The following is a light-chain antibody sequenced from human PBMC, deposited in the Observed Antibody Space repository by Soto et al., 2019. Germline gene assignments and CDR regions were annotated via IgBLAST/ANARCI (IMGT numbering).Light chain of an antibody. V-gene: IGKV3-20*01. CDR2: GAS. J-gene: IGKJ4*01. CDR3: KQYDSSPLS. CDR1: QSVSSSY. Sequence: EIVLTQSPGTLSLSPGERATLSCRASQSVSSSYLAWYQQKPGQAPRLLIYGASSRATGIPDRFSGSGSGTDFTFTISRLEPEDFAVYYCKQYDSSPLSFGGGTKVEIK.